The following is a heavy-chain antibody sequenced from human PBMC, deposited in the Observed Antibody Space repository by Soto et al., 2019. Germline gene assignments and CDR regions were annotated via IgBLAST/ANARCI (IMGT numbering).Heavy chain of an antibody. V-gene: IGHV3-66*01. CDR3: AREETDAIDI. Sequence: EVQLVESGGGLVQPGGSLRLSCVASGFTVSNYYMTWVRQAPGKGLEWVSVLYSGGTTNYADSVKGRFTISRDNSKNTLYLQMNSLRADDTAIYYCAREETDAIDIWGQGTMVTVSS. J-gene: IGHJ3*02. CDR2: LYSGGTT. CDR1: GFTVSNYY.